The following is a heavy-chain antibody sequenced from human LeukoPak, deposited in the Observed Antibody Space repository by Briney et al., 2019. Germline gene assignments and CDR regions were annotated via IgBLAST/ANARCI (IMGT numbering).Heavy chain of an antibody. Sequence: ASVKVSCKASGYTFTGYYMHWVRQAPGQGLEWVGWINPNSGGTNYAQKFQGRVTMTRDTSISTAYMELSRLRSDDTAVYYCARESYSGSYYWFDPWGQGTLVTVSS. CDR2: INPNSGGT. CDR3: ARESYSGSYYWFDP. CDR1: GYTFTGYY. D-gene: IGHD1-26*01. J-gene: IGHJ5*02. V-gene: IGHV1-2*02.